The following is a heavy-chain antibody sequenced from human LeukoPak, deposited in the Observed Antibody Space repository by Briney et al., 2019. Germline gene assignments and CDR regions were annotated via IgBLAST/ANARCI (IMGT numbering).Heavy chain of an antibody. CDR1: GFNFNSYA. J-gene: IGHJ4*02. D-gene: IGHD5-24*01. CDR2: ISYDAKNK. V-gene: IGHV3-30*04. Sequence: GGSLRLSCAASGFNFNSYAIHWVRQAPGKGLDWVAVISYDAKNKYYADSVRGRFTMSRDNSKNAVYLQLNSLRAEDTAVYYCARVAEMATIDYWGQGTLVTVSS. CDR3: ARVAEMATIDY.